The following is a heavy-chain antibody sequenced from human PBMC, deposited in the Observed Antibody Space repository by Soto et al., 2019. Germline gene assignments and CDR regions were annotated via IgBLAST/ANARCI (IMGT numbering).Heavy chain of an antibody. J-gene: IGHJ4*02. V-gene: IGHV4-38-2*01. CDR3: ARVDSSSGFDY. Sequence: SETLSLTCAVSGYSISSGYYWGWIRQPPGKGLEWIGSIYHSGGTYYNPSLKSRATISVDTSKNQFSLRLTSVTAADTAVYYCARVDSSSGFDYWGQGTLVTVSS. CDR1: GYSISSGYY. CDR2: IYHSGGT. D-gene: IGHD6-6*01.